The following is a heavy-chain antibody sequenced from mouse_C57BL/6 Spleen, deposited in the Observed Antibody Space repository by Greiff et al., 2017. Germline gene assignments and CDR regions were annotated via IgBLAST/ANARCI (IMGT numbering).Heavy chain of an antibody. Sequence: EVKLVESGGGLVQPGGSLSLSCAASGFTFTDYYMSWVRQPPGKALEWLGFIRNKANGYTTEYSASVKGRFTISRDNSQSILYLQMNALRAEDSATYYCARLYGSSSYYFDYWGQGTTRTVSS. V-gene: IGHV7-3*01. CDR1: GFTFTDYY. CDR3: ARLYGSSSYYFDY. CDR2: IRNKANGYTT. J-gene: IGHJ2*01. D-gene: IGHD1-1*01.